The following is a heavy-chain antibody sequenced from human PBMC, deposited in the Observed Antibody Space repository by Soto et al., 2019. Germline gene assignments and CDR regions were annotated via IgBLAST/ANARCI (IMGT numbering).Heavy chain of an antibody. V-gene: IGHV1-2*02. CDR3: ARGIVVVPAAIHYYYYGMDV. Sequence: ASVKVSCKASGYTFTGYYMHWVRQAPGQGLEWMGWINPNSGGTNYAQKFQGRVTMTRDTSISTAYMELSRLRSDDTAVYYCARGIVVVPAAIHYYYYGMDVWGKGTTVTVSS. CDR1: GYTFTGYY. CDR2: INPNSGGT. D-gene: IGHD2-2*01. J-gene: IGHJ6*04.